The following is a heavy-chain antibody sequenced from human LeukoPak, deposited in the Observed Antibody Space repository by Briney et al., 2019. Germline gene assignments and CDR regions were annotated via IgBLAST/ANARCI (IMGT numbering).Heavy chain of an antibody. Sequence: GASVKVSCKASGYTFTSYYMHWVRQAPGQGLEWMGIINPSGGSTSYAQKFQGRVTMTRDTSTSTVYKELSSLRSEDTAVYYCAKDYYDSSGYFNWFDPWGQGTLVTVSS. CDR2: INPSGGST. V-gene: IGHV1-46*01. J-gene: IGHJ5*02. D-gene: IGHD3-22*01. CDR1: GYTFTSYY. CDR3: AKDYYDSSGYFNWFDP.